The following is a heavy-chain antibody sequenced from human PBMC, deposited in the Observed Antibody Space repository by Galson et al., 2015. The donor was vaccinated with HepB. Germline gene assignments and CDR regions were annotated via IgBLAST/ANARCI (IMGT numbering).Heavy chain of an antibody. CDR1: GFTFSNAW. Sequence: SLRLSCAASGFTFSNAWMSWVRQAPGKGLEWVGRIKSKTDGGTTDYAAPVKGRFTISRDDSKNTLYLQMNSLKTEDTAVYYCTTDGGDIVVVPAATYTYFDYWGQGTLVTVSS. CDR2: IKSKTDGGTT. CDR3: TTDGGDIVVVPAATYTYFDY. D-gene: IGHD2-2*01. J-gene: IGHJ4*02. V-gene: IGHV3-15*01.